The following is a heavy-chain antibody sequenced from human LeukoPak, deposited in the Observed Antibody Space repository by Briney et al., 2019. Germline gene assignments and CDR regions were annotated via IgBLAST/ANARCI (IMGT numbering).Heavy chain of an antibody. D-gene: IGHD2-15*01. Sequence: GGSLRLSCAASGFSFSSYGMSWVRKAPGKGLEGASAITANGGSTYYAGSVQGRFTISRDNSKDTLYLQMNSLRSEDTAVYYCATHAVVATPYYFDYWGQGTLVTVSS. CDR1: GFSFSSYG. J-gene: IGHJ4*02. V-gene: IGHV3-23*01. CDR3: ATHAVVATPYYFDY. CDR2: ITANGGST.